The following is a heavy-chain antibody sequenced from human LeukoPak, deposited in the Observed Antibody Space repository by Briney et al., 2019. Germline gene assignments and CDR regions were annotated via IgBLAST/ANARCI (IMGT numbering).Heavy chain of an antibody. J-gene: IGHJ4*02. CDR1: GGAISSYY. D-gene: IGHD3-10*01. Sequence: SETLSLTCTVSGGAISSYYWSWIRQPPGKGLEWIGYIYYSGSTNYNPSLKSRVTISVDTSKNQFSLKLSSVTAADTAVYYCAKDWASWFYPYFDNWGQGTLVTVSS. CDR2: IYYSGST. V-gene: IGHV4-59*01. CDR3: AKDWASWFYPYFDN.